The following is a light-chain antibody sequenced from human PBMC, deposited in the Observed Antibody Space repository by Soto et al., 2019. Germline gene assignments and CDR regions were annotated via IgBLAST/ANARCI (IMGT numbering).Light chain of an antibody. CDR3: QQVANYPFST. CDR1: HDIRRH. J-gene: IGKJ3*01. CDR2: DAS. V-gene: IGKV1-9*01. Sequence: TQVPQSPSVLSASVGDTVTSVFRASHDIRRHLVWYQQRSWRDPKLLIYDASTLPAGVPQRFSGSGSGAEYTLTISGLPPEVSATYYWQQVANYPFSTFGPGTKVEI.